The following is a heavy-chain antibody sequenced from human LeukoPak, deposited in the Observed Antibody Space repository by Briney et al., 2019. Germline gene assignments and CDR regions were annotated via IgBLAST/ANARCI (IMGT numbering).Heavy chain of an antibody. V-gene: IGHV4-30-4*08. CDR3: ARSNYYGSGSYNY. CDR1: GGSISSGDYC. CDR2: IYYSGST. Sequence: SETLSLTCTVSGGSISSGDYCWSWIRQPPGKGLEWIGYIYYSGSTYYNPSLKSRVTISVDTSKNQFSLKLSSVTAADTAVYYCARSNYYGSGSYNYWGQGTLVTVSS. D-gene: IGHD3-10*01. J-gene: IGHJ4*02.